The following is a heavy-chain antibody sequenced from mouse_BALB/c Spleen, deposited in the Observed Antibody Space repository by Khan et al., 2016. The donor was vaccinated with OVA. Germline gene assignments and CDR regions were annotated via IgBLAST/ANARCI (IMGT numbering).Heavy chain of an antibody. CDR1: GFAFSSYD. CDR3: ARPSYYGNPWFTY. Sequence: EVQVVESGGGLVKPGGSLKLSCAPSGFAFSSYDMSWVRQTPEKRLEWVATISGTGIYTYYPASVKGRFTISRDNARNTLYLQMSSLRSEDTALYYCARPSYYGNPWFTYWGQGTLVTVSA. J-gene: IGHJ3*01. D-gene: IGHD2-10*01. CDR2: ISGTGIYT. V-gene: IGHV5-9*02.